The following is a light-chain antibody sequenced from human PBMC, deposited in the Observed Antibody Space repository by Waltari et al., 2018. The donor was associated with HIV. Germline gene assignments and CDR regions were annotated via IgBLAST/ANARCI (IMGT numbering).Light chain of an antibody. V-gene: IGLV2-23*02. CDR1: DIFFGNYNL. Sequence: ALTQPASASGSPRQTMTIPCPAADIFFGNYNLVPWYQQHPGKAPKLIIYEVTTRPSGVSNRFSASQADNTASLTISGLQADDEADYDCCSYAGTTTFANVLVGGGTTLTVL. CDR2: EVT. CDR3: CSYAGTTTFANVL. J-gene: IGLJ2*01.